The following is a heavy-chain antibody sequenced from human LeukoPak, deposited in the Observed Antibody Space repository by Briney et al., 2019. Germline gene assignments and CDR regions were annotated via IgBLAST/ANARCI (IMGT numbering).Heavy chain of an antibody. Sequence: GGSLRLSCAASGFTFISYARSWVRQAPGKGLEWVSAISGSGARTYYAHSVKGRFTVSRDNSKNTLYLQMNSLRAEDRAVYYCAKEQTSSGFFDYWGQGTLVTVSS. D-gene: IGHD3-10*01. J-gene: IGHJ4*02. CDR3: AKEQTSSGFFDY. V-gene: IGHV3-23*01. CDR2: ISGSGART. CDR1: GFTFISYA.